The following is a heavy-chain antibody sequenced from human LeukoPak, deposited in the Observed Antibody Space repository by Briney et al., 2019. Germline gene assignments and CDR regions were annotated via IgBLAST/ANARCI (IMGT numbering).Heavy chain of an antibody. V-gene: IGHV3-23*01. CDR2: ISGGGENT. CDR1: GFTFTSYA. D-gene: IGHD5-12*01. CDR3: AKALGHSDDY. J-gene: IGHJ4*02. Sequence: GGSLRLSCGASGFTFTSYAMSWIRQAPGKGLGWVSAISGGGENTYYGDSVKGRFTISRDNSKNTLYLQMNSLRAEDTAVYYCAKALGHSDDYWGQGTLVTVSS.